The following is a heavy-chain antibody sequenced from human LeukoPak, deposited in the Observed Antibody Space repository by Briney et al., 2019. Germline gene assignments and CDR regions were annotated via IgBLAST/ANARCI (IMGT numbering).Heavy chain of an antibody. CDR2: INSAGSST. CDR3: AKELAMIVVAPRRYAFDI. V-gene: IGHV3-74*01. CDR1: GFTFDDHG. Sequence: PGGSLRLSCAASGFTFDDHGMSWVRQAPGKGLVWVSRINSAGSSTTYADSVKGRFTISRDNAKNTLYLQMNSLRAEDTAVYYCAKELAMIVVAPRRYAFDIWGQGTMVTVSS. D-gene: IGHD3-22*01. J-gene: IGHJ3*02.